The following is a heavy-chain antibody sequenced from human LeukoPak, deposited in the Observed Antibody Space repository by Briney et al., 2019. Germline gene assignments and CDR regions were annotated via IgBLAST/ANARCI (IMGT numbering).Heavy chain of an antibody. Sequence: SETLSLTCTVSGGSISGYYWNWVRQPAGKGLEWIGRIYTSGNTNYNPSLKSRVTMSVDTSKNQFSLKLSSVTAADTAVYYCARGAGYDILTADYYYYMDVWGKGTTVTVSS. CDR2: IYTSGNT. V-gene: IGHV4-4*07. D-gene: IGHD3-9*01. CDR3: ARGAGYDILTADYYYYMDV. J-gene: IGHJ6*03. CDR1: GGSISGYY.